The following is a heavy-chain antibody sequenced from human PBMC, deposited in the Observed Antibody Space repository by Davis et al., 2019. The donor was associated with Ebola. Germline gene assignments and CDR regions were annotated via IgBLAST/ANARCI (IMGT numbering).Heavy chain of an antibody. CDR2: ISAYNGNT. D-gene: IGHD5-18*01. CDR3: AREIETWIQLWDHYYYYGMDV. Sequence: GESLKVSCKASGYTFTSYGISWVRQAPGQGLERMGWISAYNGNTNYAQKLQGRVTMTTDTSTSTAYMELRSLRSDDTAVYYCAREIETWIQLWDHYYYYGMDVWGQGTAVTVSS. J-gene: IGHJ6*02. CDR1: GYTFTSYG. V-gene: IGHV1-18*01.